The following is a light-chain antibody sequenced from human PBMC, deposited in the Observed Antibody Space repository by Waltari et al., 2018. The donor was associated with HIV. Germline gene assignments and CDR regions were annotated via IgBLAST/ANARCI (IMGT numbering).Light chain of an antibody. J-gene: IGKJ4*01. CDR3: QQYHTAPLT. V-gene: IGKV4-1*01. Sequence: DIVMTQSPDSLAVSLGGRATVHCKSSQGLLDSSINKYSLAWYQQKPGQPPKIIVYWASARESGIPDLFSGGGAETKFTLAINSLKAEDVAVYYCQQYHTAPLTFGGGTRVEVK. CDR2: WAS. CDR1: QGLLDSSINKYS.